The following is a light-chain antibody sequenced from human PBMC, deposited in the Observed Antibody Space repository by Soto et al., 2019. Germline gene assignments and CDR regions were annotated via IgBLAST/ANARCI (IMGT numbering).Light chain of an antibody. Sequence: VLTQPPSASGTPGQRVTISCSGDKLGDKYACWYQQKPGQSPVLVIYQDSKRPSGIPERFSGSNSGNTATLTISGTQAMDEADYYCQAWDSSTVVFGGGTQLTVL. V-gene: IGLV3-1*01. CDR1: KLGDKY. CDR2: QDS. CDR3: QAWDSSTVV. J-gene: IGLJ2*01.